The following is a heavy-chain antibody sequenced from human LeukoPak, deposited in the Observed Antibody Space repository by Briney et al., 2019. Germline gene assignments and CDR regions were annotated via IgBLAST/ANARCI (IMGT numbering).Heavy chain of an antibody. CDR1: GGTFSSYA. V-gene: IGHV1-69*13. D-gene: IGHD3-3*01. Sequence: ASVKVSCKASGGTFSSYAISWVRQAPGQGLEWMGGIIPIFGTANYAQKFQGRVTITADESTSTAYMELSSLRSEDRAVYYCARGEILEWLYYYWGQGTLVTVSS. CDR2: IIPIFGTA. J-gene: IGHJ4*02. CDR3: ARGEILEWLYYY.